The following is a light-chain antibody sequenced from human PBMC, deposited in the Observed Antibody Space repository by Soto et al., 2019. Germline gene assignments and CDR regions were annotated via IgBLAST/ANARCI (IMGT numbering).Light chain of an antibody. CDR3: QQYNNWPLT. CDR2: DAS. Sequence: EIVMTQSPATLSVSPGERATLSCRASQSVSNYLAWYQQKPGQAPRLLIYDASTRATGIPARFSGSESGTEFTLAISSLQSEDFAVYYCQQYNNWPLTFGGGTKVQIK. CDR1: QSVSNY. V-gene: IGKV3D-15*01. J-gene: IGKJ4*01.